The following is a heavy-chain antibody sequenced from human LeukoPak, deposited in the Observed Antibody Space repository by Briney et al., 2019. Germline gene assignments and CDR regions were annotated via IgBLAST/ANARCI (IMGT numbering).Heavy chain of an antibody. CDR3: ARVSRYYDSSGYSEAFDI. Sequence: SETLSLTCAVYGGSFSGYYWSWIRQPPGKGLEWIGYIYYSGSTNYNPSLKSRVTISVDTSKNQFSLKLSSVTAADTAVYYCARVSRYYDSSGYSEAFDIWGQGTMVTVSS. CDR1: GGSFSGYY. J-gene: IGHJ3*02. D-gene: IGHD3-22*01. CDR2: IYYSGST. V-gene: IGHV4-59*01.